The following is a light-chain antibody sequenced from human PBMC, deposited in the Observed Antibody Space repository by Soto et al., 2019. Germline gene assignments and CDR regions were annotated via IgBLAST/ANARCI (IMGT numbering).Light chain of an antibody. CDR1: GRDIGAYNY. J-gene: IGLJ1*01. V-gene: IGLV2-14*01. Sequence: QSVLTQPASVSGSPGQSITISCTGSGRDIGAYNYVSWYQQHPGKAPKLMISEVSNRPSGVSNRFSGSKSGNTASLTISGLQAEDEADYYCSSYTAGGTIFGTGTKVTVL. CDR3: SSYTAGGTI. CDR2: EVS.